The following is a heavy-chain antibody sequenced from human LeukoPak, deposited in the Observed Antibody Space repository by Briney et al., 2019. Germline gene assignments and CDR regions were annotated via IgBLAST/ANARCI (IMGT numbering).Heavy chain of an antibody. CDR1: GFTFDDYA. CDR3: AKDIVRSSRTGYSSGWSTVALDY. D-gene: IGHD6-19*01. J-gene: IGHJ4*02. CDR2: ISWNSGSI. Sequence: GRSLRLSCAASGFTFDDYAMHWVRQAPGKGLEWVSGISWNSGSIGYADSVKGRFTISRDNAKNSLYLQMNSLRAEDTALYYCAKDIVRSSRTGYSSGWSTVALDYWGQGTLVTVSS. V-gene: IGHV3-9*01.